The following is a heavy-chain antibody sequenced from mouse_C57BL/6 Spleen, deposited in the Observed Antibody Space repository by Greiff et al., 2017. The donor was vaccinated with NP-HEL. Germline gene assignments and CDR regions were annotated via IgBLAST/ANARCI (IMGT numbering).Heavy chain of an antibody. J-gene: IGHJ3*01. Sequence: QVQLQQPGAELVKPGASVKLSCKASGYTFTSYWMHWVKQRPGQGLEWIGMIHPNSGSTNYNEKFKSKATLTVDKSSSTAYMQLSSLTSEDSAVYYCARYYDYDVSWFAYWGQGTLVTVSA. CDR2: IHPNSGST. CDR3: ARYYDYDVSWFAY. CDR1: GYTFTSYW. D-gene: IGHD2-4*01. V-gene: IGHV1-64*01.